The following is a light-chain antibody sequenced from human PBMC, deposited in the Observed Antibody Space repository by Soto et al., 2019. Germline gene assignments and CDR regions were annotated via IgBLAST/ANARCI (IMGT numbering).Light chain of an antibody. J-gene: IGKJ1*01. CDR3: QQCDSSPRT. CDR1: QSVSNNY. Sequence: EIVLTQSPGTLSLSPGERATLSCRASQSVSNNYLAWYQQKPGQAPRLLIYGASNRATGIPDRFSGSGSGTDFTLTISRLEPEDFAVYYCQQCDSSPRTFGQGTKVDIK. CDR2: GAS. V-gene: IGKV3-20*01.